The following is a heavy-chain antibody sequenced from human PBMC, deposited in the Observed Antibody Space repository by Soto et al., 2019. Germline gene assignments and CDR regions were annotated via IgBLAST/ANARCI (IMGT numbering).Heavy chain of an antibody. CDR2: IYYSGST. CDR3: ARVGGPHCSSTSCYTFWFDP. D-gene: IGHD2-2*02. Sequence: PSETLSLTCTVSGGSISSGDYYWSWIRQPPGKGLEWIGYIYYSGSTYYNPSLKSRVTISVDTSKNQFSLKLSSVTAADTAVYYCARVGGPHCSSTSCYTFWFDPWGQGTLVTVSS. J-gene: IGHJ5*02. V-gene: IGHV4-30-4*01. CDR1: GGSISSGDYY.